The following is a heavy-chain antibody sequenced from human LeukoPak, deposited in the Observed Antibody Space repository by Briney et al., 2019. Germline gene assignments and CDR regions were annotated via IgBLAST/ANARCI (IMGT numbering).Heavy chain of an antibody. V-gene: IGHV3-23*01. CDR1: GFTFRSYA. D-gene: IGHD2-15*01. CDR3: AKEIGYCSGGSCYAKEYFLH. J-gene: IGHJ1*01. CDR2: ISGRGGST. Sequence: PGGSLRLSCAASGFTFRSYAMSWVRQAPGEGLEGGSAISGRGGSTYFAASVKGRFTISRDNPKNTFYLEMNSLRVEDTAIYYCAKEIGYCSGGSCYAKEYFLHWGQGTLVIVSS.